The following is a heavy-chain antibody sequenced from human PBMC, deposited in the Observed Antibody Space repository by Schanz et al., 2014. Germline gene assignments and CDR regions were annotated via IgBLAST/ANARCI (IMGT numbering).Heavy chain of an antibody. J-gene: IGHJ5*02. V-gene: IGHV1-18*01. CDR3: AKAEYDILTDSYSRLDP. CDR1: GYTFTTYA. D-gene: IGHD3-9*01. CDR2: ISVYTGNT. Sequence: QVQLVQSGAEVKKPGASVRVSSKASGYTFTTYAMSWVRQAPGQGLEWVGWISVYTGNTKYGQKVQGRVTMTADTSTNTAYMELRSLRSDDTAVYYCAKAEYDILTDSYSRLDPWGQGTLVTVSS.